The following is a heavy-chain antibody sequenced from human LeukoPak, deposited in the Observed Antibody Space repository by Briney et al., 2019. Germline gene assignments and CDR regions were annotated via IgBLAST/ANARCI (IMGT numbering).Heavy chain of an antibody. CDR3: ARDLTYSSGWSYFDY. CDR2: IWYDGSTK. CDR1: GFTFSSYG. J-gene: IGHJ4*02. Sequence: GGSLGLSCAASGFTFSSYGMHWVRQAPGKGLEWVAVIWYDGSTKYYADSVEGRFTISRDNSKNTLYLQMNSLRAEDTAVYYCARDLTYSSGWSYFDYWGQGTLVTVSS. V-gene: IGHV3-33*01. D-gene: IGHD6-19*01.